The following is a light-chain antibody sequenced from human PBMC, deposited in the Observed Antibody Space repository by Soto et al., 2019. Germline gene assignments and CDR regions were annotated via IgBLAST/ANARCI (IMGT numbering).Light chain of an antibody. CDR2: DAS. J-gene: IGKJ1*01. CDR1: QSINTW. Sequence: DIQMTQSPSTLSASVGDRVTITCRASQSINTWLAWYQQRPGRAPKLLIYDASSLQSGVPPRFSGSRSATEFTLTISSLQPDDSEIYYCQQYNTYWTFGQGTKVEIK. CDR3: QQYNTYWT. V-gene: IGKV1-5*01.